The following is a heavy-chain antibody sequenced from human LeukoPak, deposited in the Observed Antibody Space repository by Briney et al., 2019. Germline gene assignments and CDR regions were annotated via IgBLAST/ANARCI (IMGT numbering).Heavy chain of an antibody. J-gene: IGHJ4*02. Sequence: GGSLRLSCVGSGFTFAKYVMTWVREAPGKGLEWVSVISGSGNVTYYAESVKGRFTISRDNSKRTLYLQMDSLRADDTAIYYCAKDRAGANWGQGTLVLVSS. CDR2: ISGSGNVT. V-gene: IGHV3-23*01. CDR3: AKDRAGAN. CDR1: GFTFAKYV.